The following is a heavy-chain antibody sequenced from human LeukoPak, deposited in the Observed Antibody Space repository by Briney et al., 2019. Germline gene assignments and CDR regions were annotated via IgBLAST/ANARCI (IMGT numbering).Heavy chain of an antibody. CDR3: ARDGIGRARAGSGWYLNSNWFDP. CDR1: GYTFTSYG. CDR2: ISAYNGNT. D-gene: IGHD6-19*01. V-gene: IGHV1-18*01. Sequence: ASMKVSCKASGYTFTSYGISWVRQAPGQGLEWMGWISAYNGNTNYAQKLQGRVTMTTDTSTSTAYMELRSLRSDDTAVYYCARDGIGRARAGSGWYLNSNWFDPWGQGTLVTVSS. J-gene: IGHJ5*02.